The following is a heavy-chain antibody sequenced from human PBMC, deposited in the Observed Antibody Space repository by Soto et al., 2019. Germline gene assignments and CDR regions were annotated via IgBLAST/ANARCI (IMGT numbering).Heavy chain of an antibody. Sequence: EVPLLESGGGLVQPGGSLRLSCAASGFTFSSYAMSWVRQAPGKGLEWVSAISGSGGSTYYADSVKGRFTISRDNSKNTLYLQMNSLRAEDTAVYYCAKDYVLRYSGYDPQYYFDYWGQGTLVTVSS. CDR1: GFTFSSYA. J-gene: IGHJ4*02. V-gene: IGHV3-23*01. CDR2: ISGSGGST. CDR3: AKDYVLRYSGYDPQYYFDY. D-gene: IGHD5-12*01.